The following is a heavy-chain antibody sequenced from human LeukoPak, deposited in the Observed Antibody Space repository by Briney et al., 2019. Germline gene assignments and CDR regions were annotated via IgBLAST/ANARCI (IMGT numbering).Heavy chain of an antibody. CDR1: GGSISSSSYY. CDR3: ARGRTGLRQQLPQLRYYYYYMDV. CDR2: INHSGST. V-gene: IGHV4-39*07. D-gene: IGHD6-13*01. J-gene: IGHJ6*03. Sequence: SETLSLTCTVSGGSISSSSYYWGWIRQPPGKGLEWIGEINHSGSTNYNPSLKSRVTISVDTSKNQFSLKLSSVTAADTAVYYCARGRTGLRQQLPQLRYYYYYMDVWGKGTTVTVSS.